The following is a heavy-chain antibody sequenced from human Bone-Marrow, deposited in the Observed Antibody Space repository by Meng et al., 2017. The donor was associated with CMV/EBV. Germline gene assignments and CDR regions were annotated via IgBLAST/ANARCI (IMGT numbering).Heavy chain of an antibody. CDR2: ISYDASKK. J-gene: IGHJ4*02. Sequence: GESLKISCAASGFTFSSYPMHWVRQAPGKGPEWVAVISYDASKKYYADFVKGRFTISRDNSKNTLFLQMNSLRPEDTAVYYCARDQKWELLRGTYFYHWGQGTLVTVSS. D-gene: IGHD1-26*01. CDR1: GFTFSSYP. CDR3: ARDQKWELLRGTYFYH. V-gene: IGHV3-30*04.